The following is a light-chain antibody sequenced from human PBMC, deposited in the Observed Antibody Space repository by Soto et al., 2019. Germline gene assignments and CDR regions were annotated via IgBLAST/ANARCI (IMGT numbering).Light chain of an antibody. J-gene: IGLJ3*02. CDR3: VAWDDSLSGRV. CDR1: SSNIGSNY. Sequence: QSVLTQPPSASGTPGQRVTMSCSGSSSNIGSNYVYWYQQLPGTAPKLLIYRNNQRPSGVPDRFSGSKSGTSASLAISGLRSEDEADYYCVAWDDSLSGRVFGGGTKVTVL. V-gene: IGLV1-47*01. CDR2: RNN.